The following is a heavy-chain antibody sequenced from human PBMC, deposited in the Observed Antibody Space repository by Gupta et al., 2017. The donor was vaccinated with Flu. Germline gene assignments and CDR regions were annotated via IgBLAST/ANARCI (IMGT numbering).Heavy chain of an antibody. D-gene: IGHD3-9*01. V-gene: IGHV4-39*01. Sequence: QLQLQESGPGLVKPSETLSLTCPVSGASISSSPYSLGWVRQSPGNGLEWIGTKHSSGSIFYNPSLGSRVTISVDTSKNQFSLNLSSLTVADTAVYYCVRLPTGYPNWFDPWGTGTLVIVSS. CDR3: VRLPTGYPNWFDP. J-gene: IGHJ5*02. CDR2: KHSSGSI. CDR1: GASISSSPYS.